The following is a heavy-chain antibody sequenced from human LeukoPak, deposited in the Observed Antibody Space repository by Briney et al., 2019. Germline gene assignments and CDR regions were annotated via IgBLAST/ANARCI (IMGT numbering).Heavy chain of an antibody. CDR3: ARGDYYGSGRFLVFDYYYYMDV. CDR1: GYTFTSYD. CDR2: INPNSGNT. Sequence: ASVKVSCKASGYTFTSYDINWVRQATGQGLEWMGWINPNSGNTGYAQKFQGRVTMTRNTSISTAYMELSSLRSEDTAVYYCARGDYYGSGRFLVFDYYYYMDVWGKGTTVTVSS. J-gene: IGHJ6*03. V-gene: IGHV1-8*01. D-gene: IGHD3-10*01.